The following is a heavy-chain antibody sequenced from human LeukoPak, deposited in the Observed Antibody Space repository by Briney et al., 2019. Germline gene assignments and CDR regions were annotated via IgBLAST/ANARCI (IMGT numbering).Heavy chain of an antibody. V-gene: IGHV3-9*01. J-gene: IGHJ4*02. Sequence: PGGSLRLSCAASGFTFDDYAMHWVRQAPGKGLEWVSGISWNSGSIGYADSVKGRFTIFRDNAKNTLYLQMNSLRAEDTAVYYCARDGPSPYSSSSVYFDYWGQGTLVTVSS. CDR2: ISWNSGSI. CDR3: ARDGPSPYSSSSVYFDY. D-gene: IGHD6-6*01. CDR1: GFTFDDYA.